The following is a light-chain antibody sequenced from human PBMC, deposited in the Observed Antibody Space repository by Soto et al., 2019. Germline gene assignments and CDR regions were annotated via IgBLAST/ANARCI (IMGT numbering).Light chain of an antibody. Sequence: QSALTQPPSASGSPGQSVTISCTGTSSDVGDNYVSWYQQHLGKAPKLIIYEVSKRPSGVPDRIFASKSGNTASLTVSGLQPDDQANPYRSSFTGTNSFVFGTGTKVTVL. CDR2: EVS. CDR3: SSFTGTNSFV. V-gene: IGLV2-8*01. J-gene: IGLJ1*01. CDR1: SSDVGDNY.